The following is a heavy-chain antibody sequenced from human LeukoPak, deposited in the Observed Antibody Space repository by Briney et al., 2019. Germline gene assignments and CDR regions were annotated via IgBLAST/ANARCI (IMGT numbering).Heavy chain of an antibody. Sequence: PGGSLRLSCGASGFTFSSYGMHWVRQAPGKGLEWVAFIRYDGSNKYYADSVKGRFTISRDNSKNTLYLQMNSLRAEDTAVYYCARRSSGYYYDYWGQGTLVTVSS. CDR2: IRYDGSNK. D-gene: IGHD3-22*01. CDR1: GFTFSSYG. CDR3: ARRSSGYYYDY. V-gene: IGHV3-30*02. J-gene: IGHJ4*02.